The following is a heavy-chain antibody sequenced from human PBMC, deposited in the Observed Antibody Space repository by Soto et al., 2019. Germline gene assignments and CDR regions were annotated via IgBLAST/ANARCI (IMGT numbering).Heavy chain of an antibody. CDR1: GGTLSDQW. CDR2: VFLGDSDA. CDR3: AKWTYLDF. Sequence: GESLKISCKGSGGTLSDQWIGWVRHTPDKGLEWIGFVFLGDSDARYSPAFQGQVAMSADRSGTYLQMNNLRADDTAIYYCAKWTYLDFWGQGTRVTVSS. V-gene: IGHV5-51*01. D-gene: IGHD1-26*01. J-gene: IGHJ4*02.